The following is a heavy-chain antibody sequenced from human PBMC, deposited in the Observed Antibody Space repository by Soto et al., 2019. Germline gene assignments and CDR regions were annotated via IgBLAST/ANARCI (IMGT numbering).Heavy chain of an antibody. V-gene: IGHV4-61*01. D-gene: IGHD6-6*01. CDR3: ARDRMGSSPPRA. J-gene: IGHJ5*02. CDR2: IYYSGST. CDR1: GGSVSSGYY. Sequence: QVQLQESGPGLVKPSETLSLTCTVSGGSVSSGYYWNWIRQPPGKGLEWIGYIYYSGSTNYNPSLKSRVTISVDTSKNQFSLKPSSVTAADTAVYYCARDRMGSSPPRAWGQGTLITVSS.